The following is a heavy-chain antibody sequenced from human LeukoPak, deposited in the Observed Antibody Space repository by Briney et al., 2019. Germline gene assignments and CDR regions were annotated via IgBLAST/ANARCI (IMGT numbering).Heavy chain of an antibody. D-gene: IGHD4-17*01. J-gene: IGHJ4*02. CDR3: ASGDYGDYVFDY. CDR1: GYTFTSYG. Sequence: ASVKVSCKASGYTFTSYGINWVRQAPGQGLEWMGWLSAYNGNTNYAQKLQGRVTMTTDTSTSTAYMELRSLRSDDTAVYYCASGDYGDYVFDYRGQGTLVTVSS. V-gene: IGHV1-18*04. CDR2: LSAYNGNT.